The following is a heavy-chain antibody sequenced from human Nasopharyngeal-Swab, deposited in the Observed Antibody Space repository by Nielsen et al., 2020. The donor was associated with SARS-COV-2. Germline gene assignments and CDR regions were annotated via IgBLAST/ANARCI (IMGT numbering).Heavy chain of an antibody. Sequence: GESLKISCAASGFSVSGNTYMSWIRQAPGKGLEWVSYISSSSSYTNYADSVKGRFTISRGNTKNSLFLQMYSLRAEDTAVYYCASGLQRWVLSNWGQGTLVTVSS. CDR2: ISSSSSYT. J-gene: IGHJ4*02. D-gene: IGHD2-2*01. CDR1: GFSVSGNTY. CDR3: ASGLQRWVLSN. V-gene: IGHV3-11*06.